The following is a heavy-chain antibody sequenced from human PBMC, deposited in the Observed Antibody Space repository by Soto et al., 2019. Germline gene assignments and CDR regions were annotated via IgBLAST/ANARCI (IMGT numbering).Heavy chain of an antibody. CDR2: IYYSGST. CDR1: GGSISSGDYY. CDR3: ARENGYWYDD. Sequence: PSATLSLTCTVSGGSISSGDYYWIWIRQPPGKGLEWIGYIYYSGSTYYNTSLKSRLTISMDTSKNQFSLKLSSVTAADTAVYYCARENGYWYDDWGQGTLVTVSS. D-gene: IGHD2-2*03. V-gene: IGHV4-30-4*01. J-gene: IGHJ4*02.